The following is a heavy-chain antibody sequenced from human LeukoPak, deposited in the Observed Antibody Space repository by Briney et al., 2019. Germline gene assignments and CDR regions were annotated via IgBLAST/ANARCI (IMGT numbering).Heavy chain of an antibody. Sequence: PGGSLRLSCAASGFTFSSYAMHWVRQAPGKGLEWVANIKQDGSEKYYVDSVKGRFTISRDNAKNSLYLQMNSLRAEDTAVYYCARERFFGVDNFDYWGQGTLVTVSS. CDR1: GFTFSSYA. J-gene: IGHJ4*02. D-gene: IGHD3-3*01. V-gene: IGHV3-7*01. CDR2: IKQDGSEK. CDR3: ARERFFGVDNFDY.